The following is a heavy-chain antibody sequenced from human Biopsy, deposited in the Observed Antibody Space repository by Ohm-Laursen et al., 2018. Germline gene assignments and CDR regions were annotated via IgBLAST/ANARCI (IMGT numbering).Heavy chain of an antibody. Sequence: SETLSLTCTVSGDSINNFFWSWIRQPPGKGLEWIAYIDDTGNTKYNPSLLTRVTISIDTSRNQSSLEMTSMTAADTAVYYCARDGWQGYTYGFFESWGQGTLVTVSS. J-gene: IGHJ4*02. CDR3: ARDGWQGYTYGFFES. V-gene: IGHV4-59*01. CDR1: GDSINNFF. CDR2: IDDTGNT. D-gene: IGHD5-18*01.